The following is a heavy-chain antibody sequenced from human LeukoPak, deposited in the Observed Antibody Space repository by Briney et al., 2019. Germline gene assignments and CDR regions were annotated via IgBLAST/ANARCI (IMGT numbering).Heavy chain of an antibody. Sequence: ASVKVSCKASGYTFTSYGISWVRQAPGQGLEWMGWINPNSGGTNYAQKFQGRVTMTRDTSISTAYMELSRLRSDDTAVYYCARAIQLWYFDYWGQGTLVTVSS. J-gene: IGHJ4*02. D-gene: IGHD5-18*01. CDR1: GYTFTSYG. CDR2: INPNSGGT. CDR3: ARAIQLWYFDY. V-gene: IGHV1-2*02.